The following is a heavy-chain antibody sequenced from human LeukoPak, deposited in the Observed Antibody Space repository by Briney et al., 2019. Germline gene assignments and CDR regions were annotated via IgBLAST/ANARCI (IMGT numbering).Heavy chain of an antibody. J-gene: IGHJ4*02. D-gene: IGHD3-22*01. V-gene: IGHV4-39*01. CDR3: ARSYYDSSGYYPPGAY. CDR2: IYYSGST. Sequence: SETLSLTCTVSGGSISSSSYYWGWIRQPPGKGLEWIGSIYYSGSTYYNPSLKSRVTISVDTSKSQFSLKLSSVTAADTAVYYCARSYYDSSGYYPPGAYWGQGTLVTVSS. CDR1: GGSISSSSYY.